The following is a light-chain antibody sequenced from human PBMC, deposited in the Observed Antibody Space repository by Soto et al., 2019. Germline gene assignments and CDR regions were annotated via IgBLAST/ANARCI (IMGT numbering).Light chain of an antibody. Sequence: QSVLTQPPSASGSPGQSGTISCTGTSSDVGDYDYVSWYQQYPGKAPKLIIYEVSRRPSGVPDRFSGSKTGNTASLTVSGLQAEDEADYYCSSYADRNYVFGTGTKVTVL. CDR3: SSYADRNYV. J-gene: IGLJ1*01. V-gene: IGLV2-8*01. CDR2: EVS. CDR1: SSDVGDYDY.